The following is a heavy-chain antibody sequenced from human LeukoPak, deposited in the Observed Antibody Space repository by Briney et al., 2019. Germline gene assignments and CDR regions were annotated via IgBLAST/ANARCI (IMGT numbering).Heavy chain of an antibody. CDR1: GFPFNIYG. Sequence: GGSLRLSCAASGFPFNIYGLHWVRQAPGKGLEWVALISFDGGVRYYADSVKGRFTISRDNSKNTLYLQMNSLRSEDSAVYYCLTEDTPTVYDYWGQGTLVTVSS. J-gene: IGHJ4*02. CDR2: ISFDGGVR. D-gene: IGHD5-18*01. V-gene: IGHV3-30*03. CDR3: LTEDTPTVYDY.